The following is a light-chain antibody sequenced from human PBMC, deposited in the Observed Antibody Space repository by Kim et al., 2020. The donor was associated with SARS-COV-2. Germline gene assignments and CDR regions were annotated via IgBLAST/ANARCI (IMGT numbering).Light chain of an antibody. Sequence: QSALTQPASVSGSPGQSITVSCSGTSSNVGTHNYVCWYQQYPDKPPKLIIYDVTKRRSEISDRFAGSKSGNTTSLTISVHQAEDEADYYFSSYTTDNTWVFGGGTQLTVL. CDR1: SSNVGTHNY. CDR3: SSYTTDNTWV. V-gene: IGLV2-14*01. CDR2: DVT. J-gene: IGLJ3*02.